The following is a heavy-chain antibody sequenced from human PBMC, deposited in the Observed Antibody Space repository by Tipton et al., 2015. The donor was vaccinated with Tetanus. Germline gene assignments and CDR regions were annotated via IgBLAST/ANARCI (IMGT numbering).Heavy chain of an antibody. Sequence: TLSLTCTVSGGSLFSGSFYWAWIRQPPGKGLEWIGNIYYNGYTYYLSSLKSRVTISAGTSKNQFSLSLRSVTAADTAVYYCARAANRSRRRGYDVWGQGKMVIVSS. D-gene: IGHD2-15*01. CDR2: IYYNGYT. J-gene: IGHJ3*01. CDR1: GGSLFSGSFY. CDR3: ARAANRSRRRGYDV. V-gene: IGHV4-39*01.